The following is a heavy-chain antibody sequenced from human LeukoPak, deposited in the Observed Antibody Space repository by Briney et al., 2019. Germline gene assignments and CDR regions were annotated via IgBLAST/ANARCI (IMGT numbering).Heavy chain of an antibody. CDR3: ATYRQVLLPFES. Sequence: GGSLRLSCAASGFIFSSHGMNWVRQAPGKRLEWGSGISPSGDITYYADSVKGRFTISRDNSKNTLSLQMNSLRAEDTAIYYCATYRQVLLPFESWGQGTLVTVSS. CDR1: GFIFSSHG. V-gene: IGHV3-23*01. D-gene: IGHD2-8*02. CDR2: ISPSGDIT. J-gene: IGHJ4*02.